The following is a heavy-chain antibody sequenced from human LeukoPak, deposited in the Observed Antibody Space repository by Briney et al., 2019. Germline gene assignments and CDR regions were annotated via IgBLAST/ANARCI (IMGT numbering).Heavy chain of an antibody. J-gene: IGHJ6*03. CDR3: ATHSPEWRYSGYYNFYYMDV. CDR2: INPNSGGT. Sequence: ASVKVSCKASGYTFTGYYMHWVRQAPGQGIEWMGWINPNSGGTNDAQKFQGRVTMTRDTSISTAYMELSSLRSEDTAVYFCATHSPEWRYSGYYNFYYMDVWGKGTTVTVSS. V-gene: IGHV1-2*02. CDR1: GYTFTGYY. D-gene: IGHD5-12*01.